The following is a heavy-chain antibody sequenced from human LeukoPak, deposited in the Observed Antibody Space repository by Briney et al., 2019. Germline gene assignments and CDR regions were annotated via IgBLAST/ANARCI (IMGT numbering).Heavy chain of an antibody. CDR2: ISGSGVST. Sequence: GGTLRLSCAASGFTFRTSGMSWVRQAPGKGLEWVSAISGSGVSTCYADSVKGRFTISRDNSKNTLYLQMNSLRAEDTAVYYCAKEYGYTYGEFDYWGQGTLVTVSS. V-gene: IGHV3-23*01. CDR3: AKEYGYTYGEFDY. CDR1: GFTFRTSG. D-gene: IGHD5-18*01. J-gene: IGHJ4*02.